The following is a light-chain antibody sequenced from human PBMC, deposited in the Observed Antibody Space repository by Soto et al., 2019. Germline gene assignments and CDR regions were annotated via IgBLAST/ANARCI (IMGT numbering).Light chain of an antibody. V-gene: IGKV3-15*01. CDR2: GAS. CDR3: QQYNNWPPA. J-gene: IGKJ1*01. CDR1: QTVSSK. Sequence: EIVMTQSPATLSVSSGGRATLSCRARQTVSSKLAWYQLKPGQAPRLLIYGASTRATDIPARFSGSGSGTDFALTIGSLHSEDFAVYYCQQYNNWPPAFGQGTTVE.